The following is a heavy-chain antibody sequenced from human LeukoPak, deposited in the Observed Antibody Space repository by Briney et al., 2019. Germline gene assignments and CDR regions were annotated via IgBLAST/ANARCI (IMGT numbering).Heavy chain of an antibody. CDR3: AKDPRKVRVSVVPAARYMDV. V-gene: IGHV3-30*05. CDR2: VSYDGSSK. Sequence: GGSLRLSCAASGFTFSSYGMHWVRQAPGKGLEWVAVVSYDGSSKYYADSAKGRFTISRDNSKNTLSLQMNSLRSEDTAVYYCAKDPRKVRVSVVPAARYMDVWGKGTTVTISS. CDR1: GFTFSSYG. D-gene: IGHD2-2*01. J-gene: IGHJ6*03.